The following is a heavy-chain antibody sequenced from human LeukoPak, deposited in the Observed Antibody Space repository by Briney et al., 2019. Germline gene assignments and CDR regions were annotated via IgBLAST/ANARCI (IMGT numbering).Heavy chain of an antibody. J-gene: IGHJ4*02. CDR1: GFIFGNYA. Sequence: GGSLRLSCAASGFIFGNYAMSWVRQAPGKGLEWVSAITGSGDTTYYADSVKGRFTISRDNSKNTLYVEMNTLRAEDTAVYYCAKWGDYDILTGYYVSDFWGQGTLVTVSS. CDR2: ITGSGDTT. D-gene: IGHD3-9*01. CDR3: AKWGDYDILTGYYVSDF. V-gene: IGHV3-23*01.